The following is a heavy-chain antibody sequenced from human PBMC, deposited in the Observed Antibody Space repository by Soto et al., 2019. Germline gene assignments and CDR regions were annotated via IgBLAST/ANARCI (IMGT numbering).Heavy chain of an antibody. J-gene: IGHJ3*02. V-gene: IGHV3-30-3*01. CDR2: ISFDGSNE. CDR3: ARDQRYCSGGTCYSGHAFDI. D-gene: IGHD2-15*01. Sequence: QVQLAESGGGVVQPGNSLRLSCAASGFTFSSFAIHWVRQAPGKGLEWVATISFDGSNEYYADSVKGRFTISRDNSKSTLCLQMNSLRAEDTAVYYCARDQRYCSGGTCYSGHAFDIWGQGTMVTVSS. CDR1: GFTFSSFA.